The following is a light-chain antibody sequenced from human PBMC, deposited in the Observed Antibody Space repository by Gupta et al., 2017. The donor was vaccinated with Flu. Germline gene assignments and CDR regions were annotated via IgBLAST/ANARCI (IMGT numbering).Light chain of an antibody. CDR2: DAS. CDR3: QQSSNSIT. Sequence: IVLTQSPATLSLSPRDRATLSCRASQSVSNFLAWYQQTPGPAPRLLIYDASNRATDIPAMFSGSGSGTDFTLTSSSREPEDFAVYYCQQSSNSITFGQGTQLEIK. J-gene: IGKJ5*01. CDR1: QSVSNF. V-gene: IGKV3-11*01.